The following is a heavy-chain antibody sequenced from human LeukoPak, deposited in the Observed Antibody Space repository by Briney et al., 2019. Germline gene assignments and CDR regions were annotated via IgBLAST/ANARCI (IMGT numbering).Heavy chain of an antibody. Sequence: SKTLSLTCTVSGGSISSGGYYWSWIRQPPGKGLEWIGYIYHSGSTYYNPSLKSRVTISVDRSKTQFSLKLSSVTAADTAVYYCAREFYDSSLNWFDPWGQGTLVTVSS. CDR2: IYHSGST. D-gene: IGHD3-22*01. CDR1: GGSISSGGYY. CDR3: AREFYDSSLNWFDP. V-gene: IGHV4-30-2*01. J-gene: IGHJ5*02.